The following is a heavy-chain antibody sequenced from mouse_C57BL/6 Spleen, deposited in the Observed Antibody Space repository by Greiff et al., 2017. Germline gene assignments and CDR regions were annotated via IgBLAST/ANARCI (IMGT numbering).Heavy chain of an antibody. CDR3: TRSLCDY. J-gene: IGHJ2*01. CDR1: GYTFTDYE. D-gene: IGHD6-1*01. V-gene: IGHV1-15*01. Sequence: QVQLKESGAELVRPGASVTLSCKASGYTFTDYEMHWVKQTPVHGLEWIGAIDPEPGGTAYNQKFKGKAILTADKSSSTAYMELRSLTSEDSAVYYCTRSLCDYWGQGTTLTVSS. CDR2: IDPEPGGT.